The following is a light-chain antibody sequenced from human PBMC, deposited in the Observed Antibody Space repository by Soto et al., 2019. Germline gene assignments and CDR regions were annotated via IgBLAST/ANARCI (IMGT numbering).Light chain of an antibody. CDR1: QGIGKE. CDR2: AAS. Sequence: AIQMTQSQSSLSASVGDRVTITCRASQGIGKELGSYQQKPGKARKLLIFAASSLEFGVPSRFSGSGSGTDFTLTISSLQPEDFATYYCLQDYSNPRTFGQGTKLEIK. J-gene: IGKJ2*01. V-gene: IGKV1-6*01. CDR3: LQDYSNPRT.